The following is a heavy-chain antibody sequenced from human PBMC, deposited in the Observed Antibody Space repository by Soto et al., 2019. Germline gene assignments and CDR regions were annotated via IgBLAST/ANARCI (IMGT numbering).Heavy chain of an antibody. Sequence: SETLSLTCTVSGGSISSYYWSWIRQPPGKGLEWIGYIYYSGSTNYNPSLKSRVTISVDTSKNQFSLKLSSVTAADTAVYCCARDGADSNYPNYFDYWGQGTLVTVSS. CDR3: ARDGADSNYPNYFDY. CDR2: IYYSGST. CDR1: GGSISSYY. V-gene: IGHV4-59*01. J-gene: IGHJ4*02. D-gene: IGHD4-4*01.